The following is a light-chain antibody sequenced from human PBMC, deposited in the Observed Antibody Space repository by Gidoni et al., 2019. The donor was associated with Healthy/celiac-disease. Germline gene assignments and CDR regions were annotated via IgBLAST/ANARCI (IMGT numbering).Light chain of an antibody. CDR1: SSDVGGYYY. V-gene: IGLV2-8*01. CDR3: SSYAGSNNVV. Sequence: QSALTQPPSASGSPGQSVTISCTGTSSDVGGYYYVSWYQQHPGKAPKLMIFEVSKRPSGGPDRFSGSKSGNTASLTVSGLQAEDEADYYCSSYAGSNNVVFGGGTKLTVL. CDR2: EVS. J-gene: IGLJ2*01.